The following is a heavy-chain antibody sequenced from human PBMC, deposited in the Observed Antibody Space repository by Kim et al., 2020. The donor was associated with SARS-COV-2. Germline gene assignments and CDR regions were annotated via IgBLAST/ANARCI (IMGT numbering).Heavy chain of an antibody. V-gene: IGHV1-46*01. J-gene: IGHJ5*02. CDR3: ARDRSIAAPFPYNWFDP. D-gene: IGHD6-6*01. Sequence: FQGRVTMTRDTSTSTVYMELSSLRSEDTAVYYCARDRSIAAPFPYNWFDPWGQGTLVTVSS.